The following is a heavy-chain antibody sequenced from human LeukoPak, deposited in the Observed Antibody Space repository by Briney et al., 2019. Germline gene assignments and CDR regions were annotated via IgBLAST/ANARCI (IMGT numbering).Heavy chain of an antibody. CDR3: ARDGVVPAARSFDY. J-gene: IGHJ4*02. CDR2: INPNSGGT. V-gene: IGHV1-2*06. Sequence: ASVKVSCKASGYTFTGYYMHWVRQAPGQGLEWMGRINPNSGGTNYAQKFQGRVTMTRDTSISTAYMELSSLRSEDTAVYYCARDGVVPAARSFDYWGQGTLVTVSS. D-gene: IGHD2-2*01. CDR1: GYTFTGYY.